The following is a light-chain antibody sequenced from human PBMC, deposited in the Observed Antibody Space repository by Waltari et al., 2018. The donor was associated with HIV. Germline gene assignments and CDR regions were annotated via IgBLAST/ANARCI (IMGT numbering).Light chain of an antibody. Sequence: QSVLTHPPSVSGAPGPRFTLSCTGSRSNIGAGYYVHCYQQLPGTAPNPLIYGNSNRPSGVPDRFSGSKSGTSASLAITGLQPDDETDYYCQSYDSSLSNWVFGGGTKLTVL. CDR2: GNS. V-gene: IGLV1-40*01. J-gene: IGLJ3*02. CDR1: RSNIGAGYY. CDR3: QSYDSSLSNWV.